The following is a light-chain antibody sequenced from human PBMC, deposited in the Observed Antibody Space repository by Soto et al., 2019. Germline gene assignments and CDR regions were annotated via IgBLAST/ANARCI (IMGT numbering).Light chain of an antibody. V-gene: IGLV2-14*03. CDR3: TSWTTSTTMI. CDR2: DVN. Sequence: QSALTQPASVSGSPGQSITISCTGTSSDIGAYNFVSWDQQHPGKAPKLMLYDVNIRPSGVSNRFSGSKSGNTASLTISGLHAEDEADYYCTSWTTSTTMIFGGGTKVTVL. CDR1: SSDIGAYNF. J-gene: IGLJ2*01.